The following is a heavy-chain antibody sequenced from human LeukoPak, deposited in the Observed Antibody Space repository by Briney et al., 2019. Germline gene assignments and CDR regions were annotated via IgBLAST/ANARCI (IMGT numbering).Heavy chain of an antibody. V-gene: IGHV6-1*01. J-gene: IGHJ6*02. CDR3: ARDKLAAAGNALNYYYGMDV. Sequence: SQTLSLTCAISGDSVSSNSAAWNWIRQSPSRGLEWLGRTYYRSKWYNDYAVSVKSRITINPDTSKNQFSLQLNSVTPEDTAVYYCARDKLAAAGNALNYYYGMDVWGQGTTVTVSS. CDR1: GDSVSSNSAA. D-gene: IGHD6-13*01. CDR2: TYYRSKWYN.